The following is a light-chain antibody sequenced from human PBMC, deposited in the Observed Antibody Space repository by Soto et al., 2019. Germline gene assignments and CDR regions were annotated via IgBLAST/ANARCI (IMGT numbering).Light chain of an antibody. Sequence: QSVLTQPPSVSGAPGQRVTISCTGSSSNIGAGYDVHWYQQRPGTAPKLLIYGNDNRPPGVPDRFSGSKSGTSASLAITGLQTEDEADYYCQSYDSSLSGFVFGSGTKVTVL. V-gene: IGLV1-40*01. J-gene: IGLJ1*01. CDR3: QSYDSSLSGFV. CDR2: GND. CDR1: SSNIGAGYD.